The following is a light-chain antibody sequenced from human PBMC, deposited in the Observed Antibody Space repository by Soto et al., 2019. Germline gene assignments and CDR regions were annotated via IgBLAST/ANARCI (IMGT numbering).Light chain of an antibody. Sequence: SGLTQPASVSGSPGQSITVSCTGTSRDIGSYNLVSWYQQHPGKAPKLIIYEVSRRPSGVSNRFSGSKSGNTASLTISRFQAEDEDDYYCCSYEGTTFYVFGTGTKVTVL. CDR3: CSYEGTTFYV. V-gene: IGLV2-23*02. J-gene: IGLJ1*01. CDR2: EVS. CDR1: SRDIGSYNL.